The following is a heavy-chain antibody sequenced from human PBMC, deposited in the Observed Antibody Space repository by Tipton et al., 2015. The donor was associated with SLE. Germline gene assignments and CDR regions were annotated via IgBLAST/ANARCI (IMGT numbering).Heavy chain of an antibody. CDR1: GGSISSHY. D-gene: IGHD3-22*01. V-gene: IGHV4-59*11. CDR3: ASIVPDDDSGVIAGDY. CDR2: VDNSGST. Sequence: TLSLTCAVYGGSISSHYWSWIRQPPGKALEWIGYVDNSGSTNYNPSLKGRVTISVDTSKNQFSLRMSSVTAADTAVYYCASIVPDDDSGVIAGDYWGQGTRVTVSS. J-gene: IGHJ4*02.